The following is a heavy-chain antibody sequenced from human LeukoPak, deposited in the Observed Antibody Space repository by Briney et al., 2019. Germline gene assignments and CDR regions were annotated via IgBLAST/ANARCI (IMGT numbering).Heavy chain of an antibody. CDR2: IYYSGST. CDR1: GGSISSGDYY. Sequence: SQTLSLTCTVSGGSISSGDYYWSWIRQPPGKGLEWIGYIYYSGSTYYNPSLKSRVTISVDTSKNQFSLKLSSVTAADTAVYYRARREYYYDSSGYGTFDYWGQGTLVIVSS. D-gene: IGHD3-22*01. J-gene: IGHJ4*02. V-gene: IGHV4-30-4*08. CDR3: ARREYYYDSSGYGTFDY.